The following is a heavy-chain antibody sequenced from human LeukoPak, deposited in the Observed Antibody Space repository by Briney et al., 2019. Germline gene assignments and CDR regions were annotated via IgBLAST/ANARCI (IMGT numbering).Heavy chain of an antibody. J-gene: IGHJ4*02. CDR1: GFTFSSYA. D-gene: IGHD3-3*01. CDR2: ISSSSSYI. V-gene: IGHV3-21*01. CDR3: ARDRYDFWSGFDY. Sequence: GGSLRLSCAASGFTFSSYAMHWVRQAPGKGLEWVSSISSSSSYIYYADSVKGRFTISRDNAKNSLYLQMSSLRAEDTAVYYCARDRYDFWSGFDYWGQGTLVTVSS.